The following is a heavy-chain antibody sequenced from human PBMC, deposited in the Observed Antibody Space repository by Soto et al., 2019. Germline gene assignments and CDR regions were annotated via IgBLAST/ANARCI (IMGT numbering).Heavy chain of an antibody. CDR1: GGTFSSYA. J-gene: IGHJ4*02. D-gene: IGHD6-6*01. CDR3: ASRDSSSSVVRYFDY. CDR2: IIPIFGTA. V-gene: IGHV1-69*13. Sequence: SVKVSCNASGGTFSSYAISWVRQAPGQGPEWMGGIIPIFGTANYAQKFQGRVTITADESTSTAYMELSSLRSEDTAVYYCASRDSSSSVVRYFDYWGQGTLVTVSS.